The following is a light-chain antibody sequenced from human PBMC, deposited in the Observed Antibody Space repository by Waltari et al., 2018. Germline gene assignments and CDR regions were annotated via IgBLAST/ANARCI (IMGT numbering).Light chain of an antibody. CDR2: DAS. J-gene: IGKJ1*01. CDR3: QQRFNWPT. V-gene: IGKV3-11*01. CDR1: QSVGNL. Sequence: EIVLTQSPGTLYLSPGERAILSCRASQSVGNLLAWYQHRPGQAPRLLVYDASNRASGIPARFSGSGSGTDFVLTISSLEPEDFAVYYCQQRFNWPTFGQGTKVQFK.